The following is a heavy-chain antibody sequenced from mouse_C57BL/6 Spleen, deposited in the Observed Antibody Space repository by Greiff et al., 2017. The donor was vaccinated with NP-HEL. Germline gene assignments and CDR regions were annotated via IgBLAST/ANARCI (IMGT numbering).Heavy chain of an antibody. D-gene: IGHD2-4*01. J-gene: IGHJ2*01. CDR1: GFTFSSYA. Sequence: EVHLVESGGGLVKPGGSLKLSCAASGFTFSSYAMSWVRQTPEKRLEWVATISDGGSYTYYPDNVKGRFTISRDNAKNNLYLQMSQLKSEDTAMYYCARGDYLYYFDYWGQGTTLTVSS. V-gene: IGHV5-4*01. CDR2: ISDGGSYT. CDR3: ARGDYLYYFDY.